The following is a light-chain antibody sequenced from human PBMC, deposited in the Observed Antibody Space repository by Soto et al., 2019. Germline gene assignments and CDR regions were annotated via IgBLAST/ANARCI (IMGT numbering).Light chain of an antibody. CDR3: QQRSNWPPI. Sequence: IVMTQSPATLSLSPGERATLSCRASQTIDNTLAWYQRKPGQAPRLLIYDASTRATGVPARFSGSGSGTDFTLTISSLEPEDFAVYYCQQRSNWPPIFGGGTKVDIK. J-gene: IGKJ4*01. V-gene: IGKV3-11*01. CDR2: DAS. CDR1: QTIDNT.